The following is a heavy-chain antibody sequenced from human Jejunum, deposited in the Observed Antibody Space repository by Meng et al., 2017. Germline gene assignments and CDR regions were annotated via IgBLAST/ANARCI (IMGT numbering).Heavy chain of an antibody. CDR3: VYSNYRSDY. D-gene: IGHD4-11*01. CDR2: INHSRST. CDR1: GGSFSVYH. V-gene: IGHV4-34*01. Sequence: QLQLQQVDAGLSKPSDPLSLSFPVYGGSFSVYHWTLTRQPPGKGLALIGEINHSRSTHYRPYRESRLSISSDSSKNQLSLRLNSVTAADTAVYSCVYSNYRSDYWGQGTLVTVSS. J-gene: IGHJ4*02.